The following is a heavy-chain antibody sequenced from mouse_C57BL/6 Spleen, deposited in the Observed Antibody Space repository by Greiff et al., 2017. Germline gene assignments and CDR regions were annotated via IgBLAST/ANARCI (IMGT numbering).Heavy chain of an antibody. CDR3: TADYDYAMYY. D-gene: IGHD2-4*01. CDR2: IDPENGDT. Sequence: EVKLMESGAELVRPGASVKLSCTASGFNIKDDYMHWVKQRPEQGLEWIGWIDPENGDTEYASKFQGKATITADTSSNTAYLQLSSLTSEDTAVYYCTADYDYAMYYWGQGTSVTVSS. CDR1: GFNIKDDY. V-gene: IGHV14-4*01. J-gene: IGHJ4*01.